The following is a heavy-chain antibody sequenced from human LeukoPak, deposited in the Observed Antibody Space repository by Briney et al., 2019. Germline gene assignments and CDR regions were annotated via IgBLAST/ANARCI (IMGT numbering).Heavy chain of an antibody. Sequence: GGSLRLSCAATGFTLSIYNMHWVRQAPGKGLEWVAGISYDGSNKYYADSVKGRFTISRDNSKDTLYLQMNSLRAEDTAVYYCARGYYDINAYYTYYFDYWGQGTLVTVSS. J-gene: IGHJ4*02. D-gene: IGHD3-22*01. CDR1: GFTLSIYN. V-gene: IGHV3-30*04. CDR3: ARGYYDINAYYTYYFDY. CDR2: ISYDGSNK.